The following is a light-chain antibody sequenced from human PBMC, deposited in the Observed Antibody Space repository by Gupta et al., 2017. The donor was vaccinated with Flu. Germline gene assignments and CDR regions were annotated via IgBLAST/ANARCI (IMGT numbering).Light chain of an antibody. CDR3: QKYNSAPRT. CDR1: QGISSY. CDR2: AAS. J-gene: IGKJ1*01. V-gene: IGKV1-27*01. Sequence: GDRVTITCRASQGISSYLAWYQQKPGKVPTLLLYAASSLQSGVPSRFSGSGSGTDFTLTISSLQPEDVATYYCQKYNSAPRTFGQGTKVEIK.